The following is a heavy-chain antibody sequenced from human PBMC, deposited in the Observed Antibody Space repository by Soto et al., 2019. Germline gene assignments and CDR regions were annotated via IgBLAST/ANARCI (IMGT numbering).Heavy chain of an antibody. J-gene: IGHJ3*02. D-gene: IGHD5-18*01. CDR2: TYYRSKWYN. Sequence: SQTLSLTCAISGDSVSSNSAAWNWIRQSPSRGLEWLGRTYYRSKWYNDYAVSVKSRITINPDTSKNQFSLQLNSVTPEDTAVYYCARAIPGIQLWLRGHDAFDIWGQGTMVTVS. CDR1: GDSVSSNSAA. V-gene: IGHV6-1*01. CDR3: ARAIPGIQLWLRGHDAFDI.